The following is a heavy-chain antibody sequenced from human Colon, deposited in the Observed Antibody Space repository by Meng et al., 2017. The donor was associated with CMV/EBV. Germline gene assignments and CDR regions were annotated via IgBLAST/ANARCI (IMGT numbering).Heavy chain of an antibody. D-gene: IGHD3-10*01. Sequence: QVPLVQSGAEVKKPGAPVKVSCKTSGYTFTGYFMFWVRQAPGQGLEWMGSLNPNSGGTNSAQKFHGRLTMTRDTSIHTAYMELGSLRSDDTAVYYCATISGGDFDFWGQGTLVTVSS. CDR3: ATISGGDFDF. V-gene: IGHV1-2*02. CDR1: GYTFTGYF. CDR2: LNPNSGGT. J-gene: IGHJ4*02.